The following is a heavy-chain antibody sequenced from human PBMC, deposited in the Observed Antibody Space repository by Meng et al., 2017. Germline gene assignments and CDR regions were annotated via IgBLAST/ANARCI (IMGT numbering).Heavy chain of an antibody. V-gene: IGHV4-34*01. J-gene: IGHJ4*02. CDR2: INHSGST. CDR1: GGSFSGYY. Sequence: QVQLQQWGAGLVKPSETLSLTCAVYGGSFSGYYWSWIRQPPGKGLEWIGEINHSGSTNYNPSLKSRVTISVDTSKNQFSLKLSSVTAADTAVYYCARGSMFGATVTKIDYWGQGTLVTGSS. D-gene: IGHD4-17*01. CDR3: ARGSMFGATVTKIDY.